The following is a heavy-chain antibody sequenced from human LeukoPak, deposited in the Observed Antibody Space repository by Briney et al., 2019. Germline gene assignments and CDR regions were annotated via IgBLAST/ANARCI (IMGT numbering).Heavy chain of an antibody. Sequence: GGSLRLSCAASGFTFSSYTMNWVRQAPGKGLEWVSYISTSSSTKYYADPVKGRFTISRDNAKNSLYLQMNSLRAEDTAVYYCARAASYSYDSSGYYSDYWGQGTLVTVSS. CDR1: GFTFSSYT. J-gene: IGHJ4*02. CDR3: ARAASYSYDSSGYYSDY. D-gene: IGHD3-22*01. V-gene: IGHV3-48*04. CDR2: ISTSSSTK.